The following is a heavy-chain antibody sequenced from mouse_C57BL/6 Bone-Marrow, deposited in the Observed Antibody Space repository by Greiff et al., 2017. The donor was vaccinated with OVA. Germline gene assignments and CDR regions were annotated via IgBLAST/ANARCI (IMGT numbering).Heavy chain of an antibody. CDR2: IHPNSGST. CDR1: GYTFTSYW. V-gene: IGHV1-64*01. J-gene: IGHJ2*01. CDR3: ARRPIYYGRYCDY. D-gene: IGHD1-1*01. Sequence: VQLQQPGAELVKPGASVKLSCKASGYTFTSYWMHWVKQRPGQGLEWIGMIHPNSGSTNYNEKFKSKATLTVDKSSSTAYMQLSSLTSEDSAVYYCARRPIYYGRYCDYWGQGTTLTVSS.